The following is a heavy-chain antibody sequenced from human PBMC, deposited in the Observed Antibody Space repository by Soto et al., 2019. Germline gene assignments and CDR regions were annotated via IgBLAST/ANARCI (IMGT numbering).Heavy chain of an antibody. J-gene: IGHJ6*02. CDR2: INAGNGNT. CDR3: ARDSGGMDV. V-gene: IGHV1-3*01. Sequence: QVQLVQSGAEVKKPGASVKISCKASGYIFTSYALHWVRQAPGQRLEWMGWINAGNGNTKYSKKFQGRVTITRDTSASTAYMELSSLRSEDTAVYYCARDSGGMDVWGQGTTVTVSS. CDR1: GYIFTSYA.